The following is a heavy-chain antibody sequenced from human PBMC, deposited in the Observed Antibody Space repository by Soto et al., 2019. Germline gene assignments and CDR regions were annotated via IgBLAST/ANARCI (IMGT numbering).Heavy chain of an antibody. D-gene: IGHD3-16*02. J-gene: IGHJ6*02. Sequence: SETLSLTCTVSGGSISSSSYYWGWIRQPPGKGLEWIGSIYYSGSTYYNPSLKSRVTISVDTSKNQFSLKLSSVTAADTAVYYCARLALETYYYYGMDVWGQGTTVTVSS. CDR1: GGSISSSSYY. CDR3: ARLALETYYYYGMDV. CDR2: IYYSGST. V-gene: IGHV4-39*01.